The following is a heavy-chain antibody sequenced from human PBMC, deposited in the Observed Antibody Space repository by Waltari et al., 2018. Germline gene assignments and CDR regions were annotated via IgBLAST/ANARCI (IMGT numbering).Heavy chain of an antibody. J-gene: IGHJ5*02. V-gene: IGHV3-21*01. Sequence: EVQLVESGGGLVQPGGSLRLSCAASGFTFSSYSMNWVRQAPGKGLEWVSSISSSSSYIYYADSVKGRFTISRDNAKNSLYLQMNSLRAEDTAVYYCARDSPPYNWFDPWGQGTLVTVSS. CDR2: ISSSSSYI. CDR3: ARDSPPYNWFDP. CDR1: GFTFSSYS.